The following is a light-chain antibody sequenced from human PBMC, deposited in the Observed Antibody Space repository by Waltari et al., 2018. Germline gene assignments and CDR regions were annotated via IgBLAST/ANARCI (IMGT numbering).Light chain of an antibody. V-gene: IGLV2-23*01. CDR1: SRDVGNYNH. CDR3: CSYAGSYTWV. Sequence: QSALTQPASVSGSPGQSITISCTGTSRDVGNYNHVSWYQQYPGKAPKVMIYDDNRRPSGVSDRFSGSKSGNTASLTISGVQAEDEADYYCCSYAGSYTWVFGGGTKLTVL. J-gene: IGLJ3*02. CDR2: DDN.